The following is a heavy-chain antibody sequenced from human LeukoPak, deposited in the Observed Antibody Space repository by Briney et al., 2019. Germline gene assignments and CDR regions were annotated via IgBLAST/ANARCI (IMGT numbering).Heavy chain of an antibody. Sequence: SETLSLTCSVSGDSISSYYWSWIRQPPGKGLEWIGYIYYSGSTNYNPSLKSRVTISLDTPKNQFSLKLSSVTAADTAVYYCARVAGYNYGYNYFDYWGQGTLVTVSS. D-gene: IGHD5-18*01. J-gene: IGHJ4*02. CDR3: ARVAGYNYGYNYFDY. CDR2: IYYSGST. V-gene: IGHV4-59*01. CDR1: GDSISSYY.